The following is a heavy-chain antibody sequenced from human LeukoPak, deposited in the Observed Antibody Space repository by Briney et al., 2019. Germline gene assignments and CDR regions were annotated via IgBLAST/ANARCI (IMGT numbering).Heavy chain of an antibody. D-gene: IGHD2-2*01. J-gene: IGHJ5*02. CDR3: ARDGRYCGSTSCRLNWFDP. Sequence: ASVKLSCKASGYTFTTYYMHWVRQAPGQGLEWMGIINPSGGSTSYAQKFQGRVTMTRDTSTSTIYMELSSLRSEDTAVYYCARDGRYCGSTSCRLNWFDPWGQGTLVTVSS. V-gene: IGHV1-46*01. CDR1: GYTFTTYY. CDR2: INPSGGST.